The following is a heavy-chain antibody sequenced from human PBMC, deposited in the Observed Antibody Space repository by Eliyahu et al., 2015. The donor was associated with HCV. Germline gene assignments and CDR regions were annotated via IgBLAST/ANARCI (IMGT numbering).Heavy chain of an antibody. D-gene: IGHD6-13*01. V-gene: IGHV4-4*02. CDR2: IYHTGST. J-gene: IGHJ4*02. CDR1: GDSITSTNW. Sequence: QVQLQESGPGLVKPSGTLSLTCAVSGDSITSTNWWSWVRQPPGKGLEWIGEIYHTGSTNYNPSLKRRVTVSVDKSKNQFSLKLTSVTAADTAVYYCARRPSEGSSSYLAFFYWGQGTLVTVSS. CDR3: ARRPSEGSSSYLAFFY.